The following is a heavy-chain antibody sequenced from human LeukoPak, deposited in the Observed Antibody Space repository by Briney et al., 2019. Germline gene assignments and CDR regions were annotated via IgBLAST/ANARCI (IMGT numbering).Heavy chain of an antibody. Sequence: PGGSLRLSCAASGFTFSTYTMNWVRQAPGKGLEWVSTVSDSSDVHYSDFVEGRFTISRDNARNSLYLQMNSLRDEDTAVYYCARDGLHTAHFDYWGQGTLVTVSS. CDR2: VSDSSDV. CDR1: GFTFSTYT. J-gene: IGHJ4*02. V-gene: IGHV3-48*02. CDR3: ARDGLHTAHFDY. D-gene: IGHD5-18*01.